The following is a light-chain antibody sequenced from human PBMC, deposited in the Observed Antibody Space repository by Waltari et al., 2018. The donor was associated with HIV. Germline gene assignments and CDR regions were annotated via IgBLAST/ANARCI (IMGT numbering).Light chain of an antibody. V-gene: IGLV2-14*01. CDR1: CLDVAGYAY. J-gene: IGLJ3*02. CDR3: SSYTSSTFWV. Sequence: QAALPHPPSASGSPGHAISLSGPGTCLDVAGYAYFSWYQQHPGKAPKLMIYEVSNRPSGVSIRFSGSKSGNTASLTISGLQAEDEADYYCSSYTSSTFWVFGGGTKLTVL. CDR2: EVS.